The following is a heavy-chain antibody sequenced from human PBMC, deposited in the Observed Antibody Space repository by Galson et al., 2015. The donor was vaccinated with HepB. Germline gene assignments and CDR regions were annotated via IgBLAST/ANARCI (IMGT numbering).Heavy chain of an antibody. Sequence: SVKVSCKASGYTFTSYDINWVRQATGQGLEWMGWMNSNSGNTGYAQKFQGRVTMTRNTSISTAYMELSSLRSEDTAVYYCALRAHKRPSYHYGMDVWGQGTTVTVSS. V-gene: IGHV1-8*01. CDR2: MNSNSGNT. CDR1: GYTFTSYD. J-gene: IGHJ6*02. D-gene: IGHD6-25*01. CDR3: ALRAHKRPSYHYGMDV.